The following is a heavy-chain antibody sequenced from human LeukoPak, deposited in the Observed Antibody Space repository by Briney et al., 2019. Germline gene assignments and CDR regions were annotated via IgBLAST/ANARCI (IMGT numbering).Heavy chain of an antibody. V-gene: IGHV4-4*07. CDR3: ARDQYYYGSGSYGLDY. J-gene: IGHJ4*02. Sequence: SETLSLTRTVSGGSISSYYWNWIRQPAGKGLEWIGRIYTSGSTNYNPSLKSRVTMSVDTSKNQFSLKLSSVTAADTAVYYCARDQYYYGSGSYGLDYWGQGTLVTVSS. CDR2: IYTSGST. CDR1: GGSISSYY. D-gene: IGHD3-10*01.